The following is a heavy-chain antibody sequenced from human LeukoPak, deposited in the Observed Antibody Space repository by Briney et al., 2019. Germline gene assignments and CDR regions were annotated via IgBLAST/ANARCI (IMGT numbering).Heavy chain of an antibody. V-gene: IGHV3-33*06. D-gene: IGHD2-15*01. Sequence: GGSLRLSCAASGFTFSSYGMHWVRQAPSKGLEWAAVIWYDGSNKYYADSVKGRFTISRDNSKNTLYLQMNSLRAEDTAVYYCAKERGGGGYIYGQYYFDYWGQGTLVTVSS. CDR2: IWYDGSNK. J-gene: IGHJ4*02. CDR1: GFTFSSYG. CDR3: AKERGGGGYIYGQYYFDY.